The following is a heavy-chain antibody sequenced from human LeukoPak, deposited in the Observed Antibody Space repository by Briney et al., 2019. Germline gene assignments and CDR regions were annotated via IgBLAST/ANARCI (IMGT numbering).Heavy chain of an antibody. V-gene: IGHV3-15*05. D-gene: IGHD6-6*01. CDR2: IKRKTDGGTT. CDR1: GFTFSDAW. J-gene: IGHJ6*02. Sequence: GGSLRLSCAASGFTFSDAWMSWVRQAPGKGLEWVGRIKRKTDGGTTEYAAPVKGRFIISRGDSKNTLYLQMNSLRGEDTAVYYCAKDHSSSYPYYYGMDVWGQGTTVTVSS. CDR3: AKDHSSSYPYYYGMDV.